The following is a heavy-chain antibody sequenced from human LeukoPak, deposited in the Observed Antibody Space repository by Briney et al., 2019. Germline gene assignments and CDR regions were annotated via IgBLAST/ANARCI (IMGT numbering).Heavy chain of an antibody. Sequence: SVKVSCKASGGTFSSYAISWVRQAPGQGLEWMGGIIPIFGTANYAQKFQGRVTITADKSTSTAYMELSSLRSEDTAVYYCARGGDYGDFPEGFDYWGQGTLVTVSS. J-gene: IGHJ4*02. D-gene: IGHD4-17*01. CDR1: GGTFSSYA. V-gene: IGHV1-69*06. CDR2: IIPIFGTA. CDR3: ARGGDYGDFPEGFDY.